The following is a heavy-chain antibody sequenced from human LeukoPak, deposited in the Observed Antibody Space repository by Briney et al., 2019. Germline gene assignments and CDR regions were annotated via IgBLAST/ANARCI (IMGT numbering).Heavy chain of an antibody. CDR3: ARGRLGAAEPYYYYMDV. D-gene: IGHD6-13*01. CDR2: ISYDGSNK. CDR1: GFTFSSYG. Sequence: GRSLRLSCAASGFTFSSYGMHWVRQAPGKGLEWVAVISYDGSNKYYADSVKGRFTISRDNSKNTLYLQMNSLRAEDTAVYYCARGRLGAAEPYYYYMDVWGKGTTVTVSS. J-gene: IGHJ6*03. V-gene: IGHV3-30*03.